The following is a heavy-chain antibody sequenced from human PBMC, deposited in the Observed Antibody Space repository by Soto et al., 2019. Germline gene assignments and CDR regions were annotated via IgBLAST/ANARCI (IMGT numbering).Heavy chain of an antibody. CDR1: GYTFTSYA. Sequence: ASVKVSCKASGYTFTSYAMHWVRQAPGQRLEWMGWINAGNGNTKYSQKFQGRVTITRDTSASTAYMELSSLRSEDTAVYYCARDASIRYDFWSGSFDYWGQGTLVTVSS. V-gene: IGHV1-3*01. D-gene: IGHD3-3*01. CDR2: INAGNGNT. CDR3: ARDASIRYDFWSGSFDY. J-gene: IGHJ4*02.